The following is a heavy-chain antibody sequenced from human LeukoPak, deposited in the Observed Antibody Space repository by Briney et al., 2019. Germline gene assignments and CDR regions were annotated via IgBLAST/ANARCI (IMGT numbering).Heavy chain of an antibody. D-gene: IGHD3-22*01. V-gene: IGHV3-15*01. J-gene: IGHJ6*02. CDR3: TTDKGTYYYDSSGSFLDV. CDR1: GFTFSNAW. Sequence: GGSLRLSCAASGFTFSNAWMSWVRQAPGEGLEWVGRIKSKTDGGTTDYAAPVKGRFTISRDDSKNTLYLQMNSLKTEDTAVYYCTTDKGTYYYDSSGSFLDVWGQGTTVTVSS. CDR2: IKSKTDGGTT.